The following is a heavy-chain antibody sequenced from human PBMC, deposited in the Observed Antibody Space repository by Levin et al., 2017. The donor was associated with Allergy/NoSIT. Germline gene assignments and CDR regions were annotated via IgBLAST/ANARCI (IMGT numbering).Heavy chain of an antibody. CDR1: GFNFGSHA. Sequence: HPGESLKISCAASGFNFGSHAMNWVRLAPGKGLEWVSTVSGGGSNSYYADFVRGRFTISRDNSKNTLSLQMNSLTVDDTAVYYCAKDLLGYNKPIDYWGQGTLVTVSS. CDR3: AKDLLGYNKPIDY. D-gene: IGHD5-24*01. J-gene: IGHJ4*02. CDR2: VSGGGSNS. V-gene: IGHV3-23*01.